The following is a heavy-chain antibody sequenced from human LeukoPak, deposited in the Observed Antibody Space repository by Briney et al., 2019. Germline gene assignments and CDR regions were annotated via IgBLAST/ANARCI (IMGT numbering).Heavy chain of an antibody. Sequence: SGGSLRLSCAASGFTFSSYSMNWVRQAPGKGLEWVSYISSSSTIYYADSVKGRFTISRDNAKNSLYLQMNSLRAEDAAVYYCARASYYYYYMDVWGKGTTVTASS. CDR2: ISSSSTI. J-gene: IGHJ6*03. CDR1: GFTFSSYS. CDR3: ARASYYYYYMDV. V-gene: IGHV3-48*01.